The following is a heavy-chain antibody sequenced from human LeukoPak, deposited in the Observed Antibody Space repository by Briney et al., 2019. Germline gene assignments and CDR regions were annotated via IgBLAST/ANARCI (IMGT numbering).Heavy chain of an antibody. Sequence: ASVKVSCTASGYSFTTYYMHWVRQAPGQGLEWMGAINPNAGTTSYTQKVQGRVTMTRDTSTSTVFMELTSLRPEDTAVYYCARRIAMAAVGTQIDYWGQGTLVTVSS. V-gene: IGHV1-46*01. CDR1: GYSFTTYY. D-gene: IGHD6-13*01. CDR2: INPNAGTT. CDR3: ARRIAMAAVGTQIDY. J-gene: IGHJ4*02.